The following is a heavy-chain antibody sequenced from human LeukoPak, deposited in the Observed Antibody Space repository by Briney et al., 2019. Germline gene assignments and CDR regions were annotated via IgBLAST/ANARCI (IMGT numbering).Heavy chain of an antibody. V-gene: IGHV3-30-3*01. D-gene: IGHD5-24*01. CDR3: AKDYVSGDGYWDFDY. CDR1: GFTFSSYA. CDR2: ISYDGSNK. Sequence: GRSLRLSCAASGFTFSSYAMHWVRQAPGKGLEWVAVISYDGSNKYYADSVKGRFTISRDNSKNTMSMEMNSLRVEDTGVYFCAKDYVSGDGYWDFDYWGQGILVIVSS. J-gene: IGHJ4*02.